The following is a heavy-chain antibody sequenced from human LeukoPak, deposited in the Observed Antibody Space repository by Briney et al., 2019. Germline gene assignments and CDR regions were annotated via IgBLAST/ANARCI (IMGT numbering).Heavy chain of an antibody. CDR3: ATSSGWKSAADY. D-gene: IGHD6-19*01. V-gene: IGHV4-39*07. Sequence: SETLSLTCTVSGGSISSSTYYWGWIRQPPGKGLEWIGEINHSGSTNYNPSLKSRVTISVDTSKNQFSLKLSSVTAADTAVYYCATSSGWKSAADYWGQGTLVTVSS. CDR1: GGSISSSTYY. J-gene: IGHJ4*02. CDR2: INHSGST.